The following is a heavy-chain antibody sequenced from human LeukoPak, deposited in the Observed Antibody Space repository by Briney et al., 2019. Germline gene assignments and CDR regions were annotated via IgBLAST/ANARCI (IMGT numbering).Heavy chain of an antibody. V-gene: IGHV3-7*01. CDR1: GFIFTNYF. D-gene: IGHD3-3*01. Sequence: GGSLRLSCAASGFIFTNYFMSWVRQAPGKGLEWVASIKHDGSEKHYVDSVRGRFTISRDNTKNSLYLQMSSLRAEDTAVYYCATDRGWRTSGYYLYYFEDWGQGTLVTFSS. CDR3: ATDRGWRTSGYYLYYFED. J-gene: IGHJ4*02. CDR2: IKHDGSEK.